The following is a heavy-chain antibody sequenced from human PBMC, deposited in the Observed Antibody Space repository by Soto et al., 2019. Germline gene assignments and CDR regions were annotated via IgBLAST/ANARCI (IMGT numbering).Heavy chain of an antibody. V-gene: IGHV1-8*01. J-gene: IGHJ6*02. CDR1: GYTFTSYD. D-gene: IGHD5-12*01. CDR2: MNPNSGNT. Sequence: ASVKVSCKASGYTFTSYDINWVRQATGQGLEWMGWMNPNSGNTGYAQKFQGRVTMTRNTSISTAYMELSSLRSEDTAVYYCATWTHYYYGMDVWGQGTTVTVSS. CDR3: ATWTHYYYGMDV.